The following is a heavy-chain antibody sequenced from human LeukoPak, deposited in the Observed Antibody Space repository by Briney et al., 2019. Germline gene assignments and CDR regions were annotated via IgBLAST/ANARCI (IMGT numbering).Heavy chain of an antibody. Sequence: GGSLRLSCAASGFTFSSYAMHWVRQAPGKGLEWVAVISYDGSNKYYADSVKGRFTISRDNSKNTLYLQMNSLRAEDTAVYYCARALKNYYDYGDYVRYYYGTDVWGQGTTVTVSS. CDR3: ARALKNYYDYGDYVRYYYGTDV. J-gene: IGHJ6*02. CDR1: GFTFSSYA. D-gene: IGHD4-17*01. CDR2: ISYDGSNK. V-gene: IGHV3-30*04.